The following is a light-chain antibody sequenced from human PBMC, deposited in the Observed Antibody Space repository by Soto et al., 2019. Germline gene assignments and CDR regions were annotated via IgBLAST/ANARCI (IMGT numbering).Light chain of an antibody. V-gene: IGKV3-20*01. J-gene: IGKJ4*01. CDR2: GAS. Sequence: ELTPSRSTLSLSHGERAMLSCRASQSVSNNYLAWYQQKPGQAPRLLIYGASSGATGIPDRFSGSGSGTDFTLTISSLQSEDFAVYYCQQYNNWPLTFGGGTNVDIK. CDR1: QSVSNNY. CDR3: QQYNNWPLT.